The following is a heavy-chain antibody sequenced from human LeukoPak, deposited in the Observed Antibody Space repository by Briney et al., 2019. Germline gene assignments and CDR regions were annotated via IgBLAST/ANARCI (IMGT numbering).Heavy chain of an antibody. D-gene: IGHD1-26*01. Sequence: SETLSLTCTVSGGSISSYYWSWIRQPPGKGLEWIGYIYYSGSTYYNPSLKSRVTISLDTSKNQFSLKLGSVTAADTAVYYCARRNRWELLDFWGQGTLVTVSS. CDR2: IYYSGST. CDR3: ARRNRWELLDF. V-gene: IGHV4-59*08. J-gene: IGHJ4*02. CDR1: GGSISSYY.